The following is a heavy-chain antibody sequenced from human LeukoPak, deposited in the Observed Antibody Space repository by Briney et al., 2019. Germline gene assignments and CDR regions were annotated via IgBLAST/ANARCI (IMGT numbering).Heavy chain of an antibody. J-gene: IGHJ4*02. V-gene: IGHV1-69*13. CDR1: GGTFSSYA. D-gene: IGHD4-17*01. CDR2: IIPIFGTA. CDR3: AEVSVGRYGDSPG. Sequence: SVKVSCKASGGTFSSYAISWVRQAPGQGLEWMGGIIPIFGTANYAQKFQGRVTITADESTSTAYVELSSLRSEDTAVYYCAEVSVGRYGDSPGWGQGTLVTVSS.